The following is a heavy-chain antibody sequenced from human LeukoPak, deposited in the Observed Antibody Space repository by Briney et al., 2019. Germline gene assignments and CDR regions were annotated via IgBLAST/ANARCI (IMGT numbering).Heavy chain of an antibody. CDR2: ISGSSDII. V-gene: IGHV3-48*01. D-gene: IGHD1-26*01. Sequence: GGSLRLSCAASGFTFSDYNMNWVRQAPGKGLEWVSYISGSSDIIHYTESVKGRFTISRDNAKNSVYLQMNSLRAEDTALYYCARDWSSGRHDEYFPHWGQGTLVTVSS. CDR3: ARDWSSGRHDEYFPH. CDR1: GFTFSDYN. J-gene: IGHJ1*01.